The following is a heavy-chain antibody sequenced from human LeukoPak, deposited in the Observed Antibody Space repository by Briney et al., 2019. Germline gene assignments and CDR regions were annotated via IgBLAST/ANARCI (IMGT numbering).Heavy chain of an antibody. CDR2: IIPIFGTA. CDR1: GGTFSSYA. D-gene: IGHD5-12*01. CDR3: AREHSGYAYY. J-gene: IGHJ4*02. Sequence: SVNVSCKASGGTFSSYAISWVPQAPGQGLEWMGGIIPIFGTANYAQKFQGRVTITADESTSTAYMELSSLRSEDTAVYYCAREHSGYAYYWGQGTLVTVSS. V-gene: IGHV1-69*13.